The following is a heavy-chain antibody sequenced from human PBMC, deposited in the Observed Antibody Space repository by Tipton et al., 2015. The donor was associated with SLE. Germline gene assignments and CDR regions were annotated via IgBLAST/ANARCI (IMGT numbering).Heavy chain of an antibody. CDR3: AKAGLGYCSSTSCQGLDY. CDR2: ISYDGSYE. CDR1: GLTVSDSV. V-gene: IGHV3-30*18. J-gene: IGHJ4*02. Sequence: SLRLSCAASGLTVSDSVIHWVRQAPGKGLEWVALISYDGSYEYFADSVKGRFTISRDNSKNTLYLQMNSLRAEDTAVFYCAKAGLGYCSSTSCQGLDYWGQGTLVTVSS. D-gene: IGHD2-2*01.